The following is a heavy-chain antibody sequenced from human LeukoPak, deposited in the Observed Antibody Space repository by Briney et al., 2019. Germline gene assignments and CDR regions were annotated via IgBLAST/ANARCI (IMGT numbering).Heavy chain of an antibody. CDR3: ARHPSRITMISY. CDR2: ITSDGSST. V-gene: IGHV3-74*01. J-gene: IGHJ4*02. D-gene: IGHD3-22*01. CDR1: GFTFINYW. Sequence: GGSLRLSCAASGFTFINYWMHWVRQAPGKGLVWVSRITSDGSSTTYADSVRGRFTISRDNAKNTLYLQMNSLRAEDTAVYYCARHPSRITMISYWGQGTLVTVSS.